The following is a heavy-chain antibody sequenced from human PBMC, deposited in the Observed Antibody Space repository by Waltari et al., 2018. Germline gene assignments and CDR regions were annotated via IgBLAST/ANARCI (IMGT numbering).Heavy chain of an antibody. Sequence: EVQLVQSGAEVKKPGATVKISCKVSGYTFTDYYLHWVQQAPGKGLEWMGLVDPEDGETIYAEKFQGRVTITADTSTDTAYMELSSLRSEDTAVYYCATDAYYYSSGSIYYYYYMDVWGKGTTVTVSS. V-gene: IGHV1-69-2*01. CDR3: ATDAYYYSSGSIYYYYYMDV. D-gene: IGHD3-10*01. CDR1: GYTFTDYY. J-gene: IGHJ6*03. CDR2: VDPEDGET.